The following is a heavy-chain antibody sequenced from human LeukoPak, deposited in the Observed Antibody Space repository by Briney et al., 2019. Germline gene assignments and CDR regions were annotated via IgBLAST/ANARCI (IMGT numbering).Heavy chain of an antibody. D-gene: IGHD1-26*01. J-gene: IGHJ5*02. CDR2: INPSGSST. Sequence: ASVKVSCKASGYTFTSYYMHWVRQAPGQGLEWMGLINPSGSSTIYAQKFQGRVTMTRDMSTGTDYMELSSLRSEDTAVYYCARDNSVGDYAWWFDPWGQGTLVTVSS. V-gene: IGHV1-46*01. CDR3: ARDNSVGDYAWWFDP. CDR1: GYTFTSYY.